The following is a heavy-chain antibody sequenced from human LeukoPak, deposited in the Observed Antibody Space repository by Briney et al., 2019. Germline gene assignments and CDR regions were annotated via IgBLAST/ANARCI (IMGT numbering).Heavy chain of an antibody. CDR2: ISGDGVST. CDR1: GFTFNNYA. J-gene: IGHJ3*02. D-gene: IGHD2-15*01. CDR3: ARYCSGGSCYSDAFDI. V-gene: IGHV3-23*01. Sequence: GGSLRLSCAASGFTFNNYALAWVRQTPEKGLECVSAISGDGVSTYYADSVKGRFTISRDNSKNTLYLQMNSLRAEDTAVYYCARYCSGGSCYSDAFDIWGQGTMVTVSS.